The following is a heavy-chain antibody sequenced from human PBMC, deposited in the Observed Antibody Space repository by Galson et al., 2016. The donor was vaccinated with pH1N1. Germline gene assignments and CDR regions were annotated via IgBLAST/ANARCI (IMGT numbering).Heavy chain of an antibody. J-gene: IGHJ4*02. D-gene: IGHD7-27*01. Sequence: SVKVSCKASGYIFTRDYFHWVRQAPGQGLEWMGVIDPSNGGTTFAQKFQGLVTMTRDTSTSTVYMEVSGLKSDDTAVYYCIRDLGRRRDFWGQGTLVTVSS. CDR3: IRDLGRRRDF. V-gene: IGHV1-46*03. CDR1: GYIFTRDY. CDR2: IDPSNGGT.